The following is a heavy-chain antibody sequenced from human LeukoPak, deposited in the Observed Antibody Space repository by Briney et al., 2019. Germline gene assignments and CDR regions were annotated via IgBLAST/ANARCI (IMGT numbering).Heavy chain of an antibody. CDR2: IYYSGST. J-gene: IGHJ3*02. CDR1: GGSISTYY. CDR3: ARDKDYFDSGGAFDI. Sequence: SETLSLTCTVSGGSISTYYWSWIRQPPGKGLEWIGYIYYSGSTTYNPSLKSRVTISVDTSKNQFSLRLSSVTAADTAVYYCARDKDYFDSGGAFDIWGQGTMVTVSS. V-gene: IGHV4-59*01. D-gene: IGHD3-22*01.